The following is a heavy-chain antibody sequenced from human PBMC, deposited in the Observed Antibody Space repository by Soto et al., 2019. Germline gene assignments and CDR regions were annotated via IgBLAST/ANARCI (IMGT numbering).Heavy chain of an antibody. Sequence: ASVKVSCKASGYTFTGYYMHWVRQAPGQGLEWKGWINPNSGGTNYAQKFQGWVTMTRDTSISTAYMELSRLRSDDTAVYYCAREYPEGGSGSYYYYYGMDVWGQGTTVTVSS. CDR3: AREYPEGGSGSYYYYYGMDV. D-gene: IGHD3-10*01. J-gene: IGHJ6*02. CDR2: INPNSGGT. V-gene: IGHV1-2*04. CDR1: GYTFTGYY.